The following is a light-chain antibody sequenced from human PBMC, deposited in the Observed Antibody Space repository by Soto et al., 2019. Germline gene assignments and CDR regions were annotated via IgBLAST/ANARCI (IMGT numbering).Light chain of an antibody. Sequence: EIVLTQSPATLSLSPGERATLSCRASQSVSSYLAWYQQKPGQAPRLLIYDASNRATGIPARFSGSGSGTDFTLTISSLEPEDFAVYYCQQRSNWLGSTCCQGTRLEIK. CDR2: DAS. CDR1: QSVSSY. J-gene: IGKJ5*01. V-gene: IGKV3-11*01. CDR3: QQRSNWLGST.